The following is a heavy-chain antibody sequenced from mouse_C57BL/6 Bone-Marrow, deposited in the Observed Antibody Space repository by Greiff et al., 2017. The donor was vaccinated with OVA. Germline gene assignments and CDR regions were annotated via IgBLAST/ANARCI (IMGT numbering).Heavy chain of an antibody. D-gene: IGHD1-2*01. CDR3: AREGLLRRRGFAY. Sequence: QVQLQQPGAELVKPGASVKLSCKASGYTFTSYWMHWVKQRPGQGLEWIGMIHPNSGSTNYNEKFKSKATLTVDKSSSTAYMQLSSLTSEDSAVYYGAREGLLRRRGFAYWGQGTLVTVSA. CDR1: GYTFTSYW. J-gene: IGHJ3*01. CDR2: IHPNSGST. V-gene: IGHV1-64*01.